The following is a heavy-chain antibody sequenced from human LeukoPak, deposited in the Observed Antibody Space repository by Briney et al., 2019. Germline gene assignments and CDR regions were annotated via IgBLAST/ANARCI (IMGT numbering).Heavy chain of an antibody. D-gene: IGHD6-13*01. CDR1: GFTFSSYE. CDR3: AREGSSSWYFDY. V-gene: IGHV3-21*01. CDR2: ISSSSSYI. Sequence: GGSLRLSCAASGFTFSSYEMNWVRQAPGKGLEWVSSISSSSSYIYYADSVKGRFTISRDNAKNSLYLQMNSLRAEDTAVYYCAREGSSSWYFDYWGQGTLVTVSS. J-gene: IGHJ4*02.